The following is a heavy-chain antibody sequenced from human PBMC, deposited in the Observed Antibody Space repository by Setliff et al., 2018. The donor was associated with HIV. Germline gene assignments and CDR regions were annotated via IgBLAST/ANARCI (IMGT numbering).Heavy chain of an antibody. CDR2: INHSGST. J-gene: IGHJ4*02. V-gene: IGHV4-34*01. Sequence: SETLSLTCAVYGGSFSSYYWSWIRQPPGKGLEWIGEINHSGSTNYSPSLKSRVTISVDSSKNQFSLSLSSVTAADTAVYYCARLPDINSWPFDYWARGTLVTVSS. CDR3: ARLPDINSWPFDY. CDR1: GGSFSSYY. D-gene: IGHD6-13*01.